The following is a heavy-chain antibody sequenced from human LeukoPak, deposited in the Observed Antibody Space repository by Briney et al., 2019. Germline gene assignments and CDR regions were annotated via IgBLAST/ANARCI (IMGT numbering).Heavy chain of an antibody. D-gene: IGHD6-19*01. V-gene: IGHV4-4*07. J-gene: IGHJ4*02. Sequence: PSETLSLTCTGSGGSISSYYWSWIRQSAGKGLEWIGRIFSRGSTNYNPSLKSRATMSVDMSKNQFSLTLSSVTAAATALYYCARGGYGTGWYLDYWGQGTLVTVSS. CDR1: GGSISSYY. CDR3: ARGGYGTGWYLDY. CDR2: IFSRGST.